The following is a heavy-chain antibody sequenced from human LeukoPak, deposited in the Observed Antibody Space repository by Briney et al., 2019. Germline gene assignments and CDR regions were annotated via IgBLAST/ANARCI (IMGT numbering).Heavy chain of an antibody. V-gene: IGHV3-23*05. D-gene: IGHD4-17*01. Sequence: GGSLRLSCAASGFAFSSYAMSWVRQAPGKGLEWVSVIDSTGAGTYYASSVEGRFTVSRDNSRNTQNLQMNSLRVEDTALYYCVKLSTGPSRDYWGQGTLVTVSS. CDR2: IDSTGAGT. CDR3: VKLSTGPSRDY. CDR1: GFAFSSYA. J-gene: IGHJ4*02.